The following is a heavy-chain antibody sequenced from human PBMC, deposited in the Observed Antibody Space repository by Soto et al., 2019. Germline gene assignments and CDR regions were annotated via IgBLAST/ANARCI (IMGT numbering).Heavy chain of an antibody. Sequence: KLVESGGGVVQPGRSLRLSCAASGFVFSDYGMHWVRQAPGKGLEWVALITNDGNNVHYRESVKGRFSISRGRSTNTVDLLMNSLRPEDTGVYYCAKEGPGGGRHFYYGMDVWGQGTTVTVSS. CDR3: AKEGPGGGRHFYYGMDV. V-gene: IGHV3-30*18. D-gene: IGHD1-26*01. CDR1: GFVFSDYG. CDR2: ITNDGNNV. J-gene: IGHJ6*02.